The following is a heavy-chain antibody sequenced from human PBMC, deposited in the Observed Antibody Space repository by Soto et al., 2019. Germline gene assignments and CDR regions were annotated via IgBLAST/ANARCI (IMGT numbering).Heavy chain of an antibody. CDR3: ARGCSGCGMDG. V-gene: IGHV3-53*01. CDR2: IYSGGST. D-gene: IGHD3-22*01. J-gene: IGHJ6*02. CDR1: GFTVSSNF. Sequence: PGGSLRLSCEASGFTVSSNFMSWVRQAPGKGLEWVSVIYSGGSTYYADSVKGRFTISRDISKNTLYLQINTLRAEDTAVYFCARGCSGCGMDGWGQGTTVTVSS.